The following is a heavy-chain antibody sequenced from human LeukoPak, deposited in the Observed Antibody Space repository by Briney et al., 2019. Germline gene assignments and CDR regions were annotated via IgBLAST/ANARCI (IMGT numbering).Heavy chain of an antibody. CDR1: GYTFTNYG. CDR2: ISAYNGNT. J-gene: IGHJ4*02. CDR3: ARDQDFWSGSGSGVSFDY. Sequence: ASVKVSCKASGYTFTNYGISWVRQAPGQGLEWMGWISAYNGNTNYAQKLQGRVTMATDTSTSTAYMELRSLRSDDTAVYYCARDQDFWSGSGSGVSFDYWGQGTLVTVSS. V-gene: IGHV1-18*01. D-gene: IGHD3-3*01.